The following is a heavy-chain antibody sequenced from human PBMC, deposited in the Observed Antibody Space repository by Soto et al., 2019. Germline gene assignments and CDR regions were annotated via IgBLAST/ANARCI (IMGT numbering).Heavy chain of an antibody. D-gene: IGHD6-13*01. CDR2: IGGGSGST. J-gene: IGHJ4*02. Sequence: EVQLLESGGGFVQPGGSLRLSCAASGFTFTNYALSWVCQAPGKGLEWVSTIGGGSGSTSYADSVKGRFSISRENSKNRLYLQMSSLRAEDTALYYCATRMYSTSWYYFVSWGQGTLVTVSS. CDR1: GFTFTNYA. V-gene: IGHV3-23*01. CDR3: ATRMYSTSWYYFVS.